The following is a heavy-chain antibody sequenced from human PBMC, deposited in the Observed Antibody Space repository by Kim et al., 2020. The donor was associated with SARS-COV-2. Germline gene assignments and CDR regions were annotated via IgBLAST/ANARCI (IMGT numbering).Heavy chain of an antibody. Sequence: SVKVSCKASGGTFSSYAISWVRQAPGQGLEWMGGIIPIFGTANYAQKFQGRVTITADESTSTAYMELSSLRSEDTAVYYCARGTTTVTAPGHYYYGMDVWGQGTTVTVSS. CDR2: IIPIFGTA. V-gene: IGHV1-69*13. J-gene: IGHJ6*02. CDR1: GGTFSSYA. D-gene: IGHD4-17*01. CDR3: ARGTTTVTAPGHYYYGMDV.